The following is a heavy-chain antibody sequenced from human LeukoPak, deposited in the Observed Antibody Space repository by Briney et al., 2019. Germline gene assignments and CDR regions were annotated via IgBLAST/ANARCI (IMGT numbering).Heavy chain of an antibody. CDR2: FSNSGGST. CDR1: GFTFSNYA. D-gene: IGHD5-12*01. J-gene: IGHJ4*02. CDR3: ARDVDIVATIVADY. V-gene: IGHV3-23*01. Sequence: GGSLRLSCAASGFTFSNYAMSWVRQVPGKGLEWVSTFSNSGGSTFYADSVKGRFTISRDNAKNSLYLQMNSLRAEDTAVYYCARDVDIVATIVADYWGQGTLVTVSS.